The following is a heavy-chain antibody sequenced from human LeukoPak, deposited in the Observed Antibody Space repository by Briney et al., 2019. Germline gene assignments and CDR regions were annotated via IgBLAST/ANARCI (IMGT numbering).Heavy chain of an antibody. J-gene: IGHJ5*02. CDR1: GFNISDFW. Sequence: GGSLRLSCAASGFNISDFWMTWVRQAPGKGLEWVANIKEDGTEKHLVDSVKGRFTISRDNSKNTLYLQMNSLRAEDTAVYYCAKDGQIYCSGGSCYSENWFDPWGQGTLVTVSS. CDR3: AKDGQIYCSGGSCYSENWFDP. CDR2: IKEDGTEK. V-gene: IGHV3-7*01. D-gene: IGHD2-15*01.